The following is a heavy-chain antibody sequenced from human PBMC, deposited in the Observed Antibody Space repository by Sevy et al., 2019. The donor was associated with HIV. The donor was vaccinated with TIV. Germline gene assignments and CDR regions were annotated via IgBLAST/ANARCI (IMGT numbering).Heavy chain of an antibody. Sequence: GGYLRLSCAASGFTFSSYGMHWVRQAPGKGLEWVAVISYDGSNKYYADSVKGRFTISRDNSKNTLYLQINSLRAEDTAVYYCAKERWDIAVAGWGQGTLVCVSS. CDR1: GFTFSSYG. V-gene: IGHV3-30*18. CDR2: ISYDGSNK. J-gene: IGHJ4*02. D-gene: IGHD6-19*01. CDR3: AKERWDIAVAG.